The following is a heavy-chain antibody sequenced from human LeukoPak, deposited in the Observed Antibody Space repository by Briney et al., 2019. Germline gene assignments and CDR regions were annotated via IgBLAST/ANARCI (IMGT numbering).Heavy chain of an antibody. D-gene: IGHD2-21*01. V-gene: IGHV3-74*01. CDR3: ASFGISWRSSY. J-gene: IGHJ4*02. CDR1: GFSFSSHW. CDR2: ISDNGSYT. Sequence: GGSLRLSCAASGFSFSSHWVHWVRQAPGKGLVWVSRISDNGSYTSNVDSVKGRFTISRDNVNNMLYLHMNSLRAEDTAVYYCASFGISWRSSYWGQGTLVTVSS.